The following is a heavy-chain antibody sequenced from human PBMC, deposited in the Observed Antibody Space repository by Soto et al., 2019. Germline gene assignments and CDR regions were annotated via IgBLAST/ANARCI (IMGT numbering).Heavy chain of an antibody. D-gene: IGHD1-1*01. CDR1: GGSFSGYL. Sequence: XTLYLPCTVSGGSFSGYLWTWIRQPPGKGLEWLAEINHSGITKYNPSVESRVSMSVDTSKNQFSLRLYSVTSADTAVYYCVRGPYNYNSRYFDYWGQGTLGTVSS. CDR3: VRGPYNYNSRYFDY. V-gene: IGHV4-34*01. J-gene: IGHJ4*02. CDR2: INHSGIT.